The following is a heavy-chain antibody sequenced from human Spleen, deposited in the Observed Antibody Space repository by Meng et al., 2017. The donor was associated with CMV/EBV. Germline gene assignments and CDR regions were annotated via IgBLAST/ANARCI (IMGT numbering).Heavy chain of an antibody. CDR2: GIHIWGKA. CDR3: AREVGAQNWNDGKWFDP. D-gene: IGHD1-1*01. J-gene: IGHJ5*02. Sequence: QAPAQGLERLGEGIHIWGKAKYAPKFKGSLTITTDDSTSTADMDLNSLTSDDTAVYYWAREVGAQNWNDGKWFDPWGQGTLVTGSS. V-gene: IGHV1-69*05.